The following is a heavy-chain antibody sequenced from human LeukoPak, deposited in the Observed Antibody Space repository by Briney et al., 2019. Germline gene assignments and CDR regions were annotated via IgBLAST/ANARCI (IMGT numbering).Heavy chain of an antibody. Sequence: GGSLRLSCAASGFTFSSYSMSWVRQAPGKGLEWVSAISGSGGSTYYAGSVKDRFTISRDNSKNTLYLQMNSLRAEDTAVYYCAKDAAVSPLGWFDPWGQGTLVTVSS. D-gene: IGHD1-14*01. V-gene: IGHV3-23*01. CDR1: GFTFSSYS. CDR3: AKDAAVSPLGWFDP. J-gene: IGHJ5*02. CDR2: ISGSGGST.